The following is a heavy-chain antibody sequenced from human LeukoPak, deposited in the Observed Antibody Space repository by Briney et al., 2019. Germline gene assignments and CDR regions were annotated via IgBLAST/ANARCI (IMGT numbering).Heavy chain of an antibody. CDR3: ARGPSYGYYYYYYMDV. Sequence: KPSETLSLTCTVSGGSISSYYWSWIRQPAGKGLEWIGRIYTSGSTNYNPSLKSRVTMSVDTSKNQFSLKLSSVTAADTAVYYCARGPSYGYYYYYYMDVWGKGTTVTISS. J-gene: IGHJ6*03. D-gene: IGHD5-18*01. CDR2: IYTSGST. CDR1: GGSISSYY. V-gene: IGHV4-4*07.